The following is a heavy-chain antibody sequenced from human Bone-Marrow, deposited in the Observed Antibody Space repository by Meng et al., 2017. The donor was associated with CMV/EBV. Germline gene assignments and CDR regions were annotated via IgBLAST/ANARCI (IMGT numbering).Heavy chain of an antibody. CDR1: GFTVSSNY. Sequence: GESLKISCAASGFTVSSNYMSWVRQAPGKGLERVSVIYSGGSTYYADSVKGRFTISRDNSKNTLYLQMNSLRAEDTAVYYCARGVGTATGDAFDIWGQGTMVTVSS. CDR2: IYSGGST. J-gene: IGHJ3*02. CDR3: ARGVGTATGDAFDI. D-gene: IGHD4-17*01. V-gene: IGHV3-53*01.